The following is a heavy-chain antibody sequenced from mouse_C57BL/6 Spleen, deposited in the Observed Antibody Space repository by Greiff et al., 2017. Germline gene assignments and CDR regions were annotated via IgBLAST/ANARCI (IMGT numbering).Heavy chain of an antibody. J-gene: IGHJ2*01. CDR2: IHPNSGST. V-gene: IGHV1-64*01. CDR1: GYTFTSYW. CDR3: ARDRQLRSPLDY. Sequence: QVQLQQPGAELVKPGASVKLSCKASGYTFTSYWMHWVKQRPGQGLEWIGMIHPNSGSTNYNEKFKSKATLTVDKSSSTAYMQLSSLTSEDSAVYYCARDRQLRSPLDYWGQGTTLTVSS. D-gene: IGHD3-2*02.